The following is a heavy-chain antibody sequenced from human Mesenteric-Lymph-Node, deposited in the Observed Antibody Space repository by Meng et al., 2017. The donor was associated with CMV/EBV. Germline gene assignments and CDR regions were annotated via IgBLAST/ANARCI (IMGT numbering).Heavy chain of an antibody. CDR2: INSDGSTT. CDR3: ARDLPSGYNYGYDGFDY. V-gene: IGHV3-74*01. CDR1: GFIFRDYW. J-gene: IGHJ4*02. D-gene: IGHD5-18*01. Sequence: LSLTCAASGFIFRDYWMHWIRQVPGKGLVWVARINSDGSTTNLADSVKGRFTISRDNAKNTLYLQMNSLRAEDTAVYHCARDLPSGYNYGYDGFDYWGQGTLVTVSS.